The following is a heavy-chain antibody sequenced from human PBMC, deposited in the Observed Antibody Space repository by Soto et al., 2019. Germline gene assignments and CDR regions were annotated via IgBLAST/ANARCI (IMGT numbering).Heavy chain of an antibody. CDR1: RYTFTSYA. D-gene: IGHD7-27*01. J-gene: IGHJ6*02. CDR2: ISAYNGNT. Sequence: SAEVCCKASRYTFTSYAISWAQQDTGQGLEWMGWISAYNGNTNYAQKLQGRVTMTTDTSTSTAYMELSSLRSEDTAVYYCATDHGRLIGGHYYYYYGMDVWGQGTTVTVSS. CDR3: ATDHGRLIGGHYYYYYGMDV. V-gene: IGHV1-18*01.